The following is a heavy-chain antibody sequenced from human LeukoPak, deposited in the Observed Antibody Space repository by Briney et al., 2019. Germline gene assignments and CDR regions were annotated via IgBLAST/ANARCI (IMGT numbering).Heavy chain of an antibody. CDR1: GFTFSSYA. D-gene: IGHD3-22*01. J-gene: IGHJ4*02. V-gene: IGHV3-23*01. CDR2: ISGSGGST. CDR3: AKADYDSSRWYFDY. Sequence: GGSQRLSCAASGFTFSSYAMSWVSQAPGKGLEWVSAISGSGGSTYYADSVRERITISRDNSKNTLYLQMNSLRAEDTAVYYCAKADYDSSRWYFDYWGQGTLVTVSS.